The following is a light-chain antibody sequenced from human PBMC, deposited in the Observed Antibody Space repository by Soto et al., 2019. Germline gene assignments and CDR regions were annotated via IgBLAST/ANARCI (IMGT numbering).Light chain of an antibody. J-gene: IGKJ1*01. Sequence: DIRMTQSPSTLSGSVGDRVTITCRARQTISRWLAWYQQKPGKAPKLLIYKASTLKSGVPSRFSGSGSGTEFTLTISSLQPDDFATYYCQHYNSYSEAFGQGTKVELK. CDR2: KAS. V-gene: IGKV1-5*03. CDR1: QTISRW. CDR3: QHYNSYSEA.